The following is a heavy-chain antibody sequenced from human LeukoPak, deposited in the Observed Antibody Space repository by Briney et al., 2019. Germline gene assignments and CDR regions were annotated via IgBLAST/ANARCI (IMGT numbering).Heavy chain of an antibody. D-gene: IGHD3-10*01. J-gene: IGHJ3*02. CDR1: GGTFTSYA. Sequence: GSSVKVSCKASGGTFTSYAMHWVRQAPGQRLEWMGWINAGNGNTKYSQKFQGRVTITRDTSASTAYMELSSLRSEDTAVYYCARGWTVTVLLWFGESDAFDIWGQGTMVTVSS. V-gene: IGHV1-3*01. CDR3: ARGWTVTVLLWFGESDAFDI. CDR2: INAGNGNT.